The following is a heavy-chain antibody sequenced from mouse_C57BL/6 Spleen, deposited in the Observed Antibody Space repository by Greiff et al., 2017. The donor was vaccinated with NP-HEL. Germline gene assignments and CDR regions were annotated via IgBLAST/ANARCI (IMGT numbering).Heavy chain of an antibody. D-gene: IGHD1-1*01. V-gene: IGHV1-18*01. Sequence: VQLKESGPELVKPGASVKIPCKASGYTFTGYNMDWVKQSHGKSLEWIGDINPNNGGTIYNQKFKGKATLTVDKSSSTAYMELRSLTSEDTAVYYCARPSYYYGSSYHFDYWGQGTTLTVSS. CDR2: INPNNGGT. J-gene: IGHJ2*01. CDR1: GYTFTGYN. CDR3: ARPSYYYGSSYHFDY.